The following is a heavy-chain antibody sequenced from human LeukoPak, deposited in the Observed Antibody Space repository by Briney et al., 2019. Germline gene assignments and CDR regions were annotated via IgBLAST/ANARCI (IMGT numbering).Heavy chain of an antibody. CDR1: GLTFGDYV. CDR2: IRSKAYGGTT. J-gene: IGHJ4*02. CDR3: TGGWLQFTFDY. Sequence: GGSLRLSCAASGLTFGDYVMSWVRQAPGKGLEWVGFIRSKAYGGTTEYAASVKGRFTISRDDSKSIAYLQMNSLKTEDTAVYYCTGGWLQFTFDYWGQGTLVTVSS. D-gene: IGHD5-24*01. V-gene: IGHV3-49*04.